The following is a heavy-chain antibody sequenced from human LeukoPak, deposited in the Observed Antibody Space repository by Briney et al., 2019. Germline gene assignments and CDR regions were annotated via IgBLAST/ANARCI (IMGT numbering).Heavy chain of an antibody. CDR2: IYYSGST. V-gene: IGHV4-39*07. J-gene: IGHJ3*02. CDR3: ARGVAAAFPTDAFDI. Sequence: PSETLSLTCTVSGGSISSSSYYWGWIRQPPGKGLEWIGSIYYSGSTYYNPSLKSRVTISVDTSKNQFSLKLSSVTAADTAVYYCARGVAAAFPTDAFDIWGQGTMVTVSS. CDR1: GGSISSSSYY. D-gene: IGHD6-13*01.